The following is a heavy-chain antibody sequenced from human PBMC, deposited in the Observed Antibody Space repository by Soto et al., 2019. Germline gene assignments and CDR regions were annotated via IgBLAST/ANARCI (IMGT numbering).Heavy chain of an antibody. D-gene: IGHD3-22*01. V-gene: IGHV1-69*01. CDR2: IIAIFGTA. CDR1: GGTFSSYA. Sequence: QVQLVQSGAEVKKPGSSVKVSCKASGGTFSSYAISWVRQAPGQWLEWMGGIIAIFGTANYAQKFQGRVTVTADESTRAAYIELSSLRSEDTAVYYGTRDRWRGYYDGRGYYCSAYWGQGTLVTVSS. J-gene: IGHJ4*02. CDR3: TRDRWRGYYDGRGYYCSAY.